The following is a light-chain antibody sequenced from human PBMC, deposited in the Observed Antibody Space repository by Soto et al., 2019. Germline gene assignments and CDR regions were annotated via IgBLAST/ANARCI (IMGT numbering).Light chain of an antibody. CDR3: ATWDDSMDGRV. V-gene: IGLV1-44*01. J-gene: IGLJ1*01. CDR2: SND. Sequence: QSVLTQPPSASGTPGQRVTISCYGSSSNIGGNTVNWYQQLPGAAPKLLIYSNDQQPSGVPDRFSGSKSVTSASLAISGLQSEDEADYYFATWDDSMDGRVFGAGSKVTVL. CDR1: SSNIGGNT.